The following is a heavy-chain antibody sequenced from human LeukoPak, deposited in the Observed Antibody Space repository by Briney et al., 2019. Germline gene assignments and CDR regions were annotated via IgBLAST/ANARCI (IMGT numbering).Heavy chain of an antibody. CDR3: ARDPLAAAGPIDY. Sequence: GGSLRLSCAASGFTVSSNYMSWVRQAPGKGLEWVSVIYSGGSTYYADSVKGRFTISRDNSKNTLYLQMNSLRAEDTAVYYCARDPLAAAGPIDYWGQGTLVTVSS. J-gene: IGHJ4*02. CDR1: GFTVSSNY. D-gene: IGHD6-13*01. CDR2: IYSGGST. V-gene: IGHV3-53*01.